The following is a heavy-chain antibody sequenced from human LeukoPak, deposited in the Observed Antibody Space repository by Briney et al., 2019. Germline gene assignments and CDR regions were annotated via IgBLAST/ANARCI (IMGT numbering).Heavy chain of an antibody. CDR3: ARDGSSLELFDY. Sequence: PSETLSLTCAVYGGSFSGYYWSWIRQPPGKGLEWIGYIYYSGSTNYNPSLKSRVTISVDTSKNQFSLKLSSVTAADTAVYYCARDGSSLELFDYWGQGTLVTVSS. CDR1: GGSFSGYY. V-gene: IGHV4-59*01. J-gene: IGHJ4*02. CDR2: IYYSGST. D-gene: IGHD6-6*01.